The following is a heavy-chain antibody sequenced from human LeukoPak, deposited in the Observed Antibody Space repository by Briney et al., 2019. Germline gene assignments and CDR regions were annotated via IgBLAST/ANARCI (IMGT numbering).Heavy chain of an antibody. CDR3: ARCITIFGVIRNAFDI. Sequence: SETLSLTCAVYGGSFSGYYWSWIRQPPGKGLEWIGEINHSGSTNYNPSLKSRVTTSVDTSKNQFSLKLSSVTAADTAVYYCARCITIFGVIRNAFDIWGQGTMVTVSS. D-gene: IGHD3-3*01. V-gene: IGHV4-34*01. CDR2: INHSGST. CDR1: GGSFSGYY. J-gene: IGHJ3*02.